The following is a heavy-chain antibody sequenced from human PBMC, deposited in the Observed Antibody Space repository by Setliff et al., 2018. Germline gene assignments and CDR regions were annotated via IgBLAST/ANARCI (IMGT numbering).Heavy chain of an antibody. D-gene: IGHD3-10*01. CDR1: GYTFSNYG. Sequence: AASVKVSCKASGYTFSNYGVTWVRQAPGQGLEWMGWVTVYNGNTKYAQNLQGRLTLTTDISTSTAYMELGSLTTDDTAVYYCARVESMVRGKNILRHFDYWGQGIQVTVSS. V-gene: IGHV1-18*01. J-gene: IGHJ4*02. CDR2: VTVYNGNT. CDR3: ARVESMVRGKNILRHFDY.